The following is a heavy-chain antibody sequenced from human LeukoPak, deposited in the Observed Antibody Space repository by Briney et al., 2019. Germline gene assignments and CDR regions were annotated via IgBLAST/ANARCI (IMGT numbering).Heavy chain of an antibody. Sequence: GASVKGSCKASGYTFTSYGISWVRQAPGQGLEWMGWISAYNGNTNYAQKLQGRVTMTTDTSTSTAYMELRSLRSDDTAVYYCAREGDIYCSGGSCSEDYWGQGTLVTVSS. CDR1: GYTFTSYG. V-gene: IGHV1-18*01. CDR3: AREGDIYCSGGSCSEDY. CDR2: ISAYNGNT. D-gene: IGHD2-15*01. J-gene: IGHJ4*02.